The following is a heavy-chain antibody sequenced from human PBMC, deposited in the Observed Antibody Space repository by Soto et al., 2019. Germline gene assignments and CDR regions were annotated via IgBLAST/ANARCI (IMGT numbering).Heavy chain of an antibody. CDR2: IKRETDGGTT. Sequence: EVQLVESGGGLVKPGESLRLSCAASGFSFSNTWMNWVRQAPGKGLEWVGRIKRETDGGTTDYAGPVKGRFIISRDDSKNTMYLQMNSLKTEDAAVYYCTIENWGSVNWGQGTLVTVSS. CDR1: GFSFSNTW. CDR3: TIENWGSVN. D-gene: IGHD3-16*01. J-gene: IGHJ4*02. V-gene: IGHV3-15*07.